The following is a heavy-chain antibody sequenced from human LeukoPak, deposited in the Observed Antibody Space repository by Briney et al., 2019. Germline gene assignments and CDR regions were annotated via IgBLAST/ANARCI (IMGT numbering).Heavy chain of an antibody. CDR3: ASGETLI. J-gene: IGHJ3*02. CDR2: INPNSGGT. V-gene: IGHV1-2*06. CDR1: GYTFTGSY. Sequence: ASVKVSCKASGYTFTGSYMHGVRQAPGKGLEWRGRINPNSGGTNYAQKFKGRVTITRDTSRSTDYMELRRLGSDDTAVYYCASGETLIGGRGTKATVS.